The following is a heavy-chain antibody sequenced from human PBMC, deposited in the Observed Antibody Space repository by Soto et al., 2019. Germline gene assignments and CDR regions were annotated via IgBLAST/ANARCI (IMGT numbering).Heavy chain of an antibody. CDR1: GYTFTSYA. CDR3: ARDYSPAREYWFDP. Sequence: ASVKVSCKASGYTFTSYAMHWVRQAPGQRLEWMGWINAGNGNTKYSQKFQGRVTITRDTSASTAYMELSSLRSEDTAVYYCARDYSPAREYWFDPWGQGTLVTVSS. D-gene: IGHD2-15*01. V-gene: IGHV1-3*01. J-gene: IGHJ5*02. CDR2: INAGNGNT.